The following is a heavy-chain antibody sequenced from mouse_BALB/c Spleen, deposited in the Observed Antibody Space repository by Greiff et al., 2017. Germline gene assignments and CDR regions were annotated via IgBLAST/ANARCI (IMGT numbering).Heavy chain of an antibody. CDR2: ISDGGSYT. CDR3: ARAIPFAY. Sequence: EVQRVESGGGLVKPGGSLKLSCAASGFTFSDYYMYWVRQTPEKRLEWVATISDGGSYTYYPDSVKGRFTISRDNAKNNLYLQMSSLKSEDTAMYYCARAIPFAYWGQGTLVTVSA. J-gene: IGHJ3*01. V-gene: IGHV5-4*02. CDR1: GFTFSDYY.